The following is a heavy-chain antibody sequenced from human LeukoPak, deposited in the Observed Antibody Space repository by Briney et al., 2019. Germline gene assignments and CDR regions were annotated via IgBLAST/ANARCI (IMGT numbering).Heavy chain of an antibody. CDR1: GGTFSSYA. J-gene: IGHJ6*03. CDR2: IIPIFGTA. D-gene: IGHD1-26*01. V-gene: IGHV1-69*05. Sequence: ASVKVSCKASGGTFSSYAINWVRQAPGQGLEWMGGIIPIFGTANYAQKFQGRVTITTDESTSTAYMELSSLRSEDTAVYYCASKNSGLLYYYYYYMDVWGKGTTVTVSS. CDR3: ASKNSGLLYYYYYYMDV.